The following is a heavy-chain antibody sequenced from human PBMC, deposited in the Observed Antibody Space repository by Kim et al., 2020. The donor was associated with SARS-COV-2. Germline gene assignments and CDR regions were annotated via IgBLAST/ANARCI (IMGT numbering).Heavy chain of an antibody. V-gene: IGHV4-59*08. CDR1: GGSISNYY. D-gene: IGHD3-10*01. J-gene: IGHJ4*02. Sequence: SETLSLTCIVSGGSISNYYWSWIRQPPGKGLEWIGYISYSGSTNYNPSLKSRVTISVDRSKNQFSLRLSSVTAADTAVYYCARSIGGSGSSVPPDFWGQGTLVTVSS. CDR3: ARSIGGSGSSVPPDF. CDR2: ISYSGST.